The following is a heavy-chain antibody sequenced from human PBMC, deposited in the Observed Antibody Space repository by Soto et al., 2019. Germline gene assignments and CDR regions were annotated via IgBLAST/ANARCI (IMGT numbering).Heavy chain of an antibody. CDR2: ISWSSGRI. V-gene: IGHV3-9*01. Sequence: GGSLRLSCAAPGFTFDDYAMHWVRQAPGKGLEWVSGISWSSGRIDYADSVKGRFTISRDNAKTSLYLQMNSLRAEDTALYYCAKEHYDFWSGYTSPHFDYWGQGTLVTVSS. J-gene: IGHJ4*02. D-gene: IGHD3-3*01. CDR1: GFTFDDYA. CDR3: AKEHYDFWSGYTSPHFDY.